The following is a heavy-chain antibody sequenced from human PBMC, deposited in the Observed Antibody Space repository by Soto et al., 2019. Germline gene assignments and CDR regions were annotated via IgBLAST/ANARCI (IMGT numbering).Heavy chain of an antibody. V-gene: IGHV4-30-2*01. CDR3: ARGTSYCGGDCSYFQH. D-gene: IGHD2-21*02. CDR2: IYHSGST. J-gene: IGHJ1*01. CDR1: GGSISSGGYS. Sequence: NPSETLSLTCAVSGGSISSGGYSWSWIRQPPGKGLEWIGYIYHSGSTYYNPSLKSRVTISVDRSKNQFSLKLSSVTAADTAVYXCARGTSYCGGDCSYFQHWGQGTLVTVS.